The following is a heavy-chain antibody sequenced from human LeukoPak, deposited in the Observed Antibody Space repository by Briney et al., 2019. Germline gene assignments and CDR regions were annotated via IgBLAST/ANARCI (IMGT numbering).Heavy chain of an antibody. D-gene: IGHD3-3*01. J-gene: IGHJ6*03. CDR3: ARDERGGDFWSGFYYYYYYMDV. Sequence: PGGSLRLSCAASGITVSSNYMIWVRQAPGKGLEWASVIYSGGGTYYADSVKGRFTISRDNAKNSLYLQMNSLRAEDTAVYYCARDERGGDFWSGFYYYYYYMDVWGKGTTVTVSS. CDR1: GITVSSNY. V-gene: IGHV3-66*01. CDR2: IYSGGGT.